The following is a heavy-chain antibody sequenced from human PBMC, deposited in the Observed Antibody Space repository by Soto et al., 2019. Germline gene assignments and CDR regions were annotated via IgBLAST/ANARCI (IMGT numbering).Heavy chain of an antibody. CDR1: GTSISSCY. CDR3: ARYNSYAIDY. V-gene: IGHV4-59*01. J-gene: IGHJ4*02. CDR2: IHYSGTT. Sequence: SEPLSLTCTVSGTSISSCYWSWIRQPPGKGLEWIANIHYSGTTNYNPSLASRVTLSVDTSKNQFSLKMTSVTAADRAMYFCARYNSYAIDYWGRGTLVTVSS. D-gene: IGHD2-8*01.